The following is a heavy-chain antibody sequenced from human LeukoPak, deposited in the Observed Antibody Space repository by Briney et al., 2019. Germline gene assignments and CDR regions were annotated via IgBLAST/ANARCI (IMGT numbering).Heavy chain of an antibody. CDR3: ARARVVAYFDY. CDR1: GYTYTGYY. D-gene: IGHD2-15*01. Sequence: ASVKVSCKASGYTYTGYYMHWVRQAPGQGLEWMGWINPNSGGTNYAQKFQGRVTMTRDTSISTAYMELSSLRAEDTAVYYCARARVVAYFDYWGQGTLVTVSS. J-gene: IGHJ4*02. V-gene: IGHV1-2*02. CDR2: INPNSGGT.